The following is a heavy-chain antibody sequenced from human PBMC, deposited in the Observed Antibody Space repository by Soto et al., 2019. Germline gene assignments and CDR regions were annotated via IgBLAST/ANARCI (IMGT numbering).Heavy chain of an antibody. D-gene: IGHD3-22*01. CDR2: IYYSGST. CDR1: GGSISSYY. CDR3: ARGREAYYYNSRSADFVI. Sequence: SETLSLTCTVSGGSISSYYWSWIRQPPGKGLEWIGYIYYSGSTNYNPSLKSRVTISVDTSENQFSLKLSSVTAADTAVYYCARGREAYYYNSRSADFVIWGPGTMLTVSS. V-gene: IGHV4-59*01. J-gene: IGHJ3*02.